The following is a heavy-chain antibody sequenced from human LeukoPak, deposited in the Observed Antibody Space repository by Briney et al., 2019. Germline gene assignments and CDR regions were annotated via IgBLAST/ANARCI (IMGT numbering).Heavy chain of an antibody. CDR1: GFTFSSNF. CDR3: ARARYFDY. J-gene: IGHJ4*02. CDR2: IYTGGST. Sequence: GGSLRLSCAASGFTFSSNFMSWVRQAPGKGLEWVSTIYTGGSTYYVDSVTGRFIISRDNSKNTVYLQMNSLRAEDTAVYYCARARYFDYWGQGTLVTVSS. V-gene: IGHV3-53*01.